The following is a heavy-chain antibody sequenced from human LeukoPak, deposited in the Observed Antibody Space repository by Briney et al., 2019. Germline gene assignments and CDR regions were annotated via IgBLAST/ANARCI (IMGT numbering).Heavy chain of an antibody. CDR3: ARDGNRDGDMDV. V-gene: IGHV3-23*01. J-gene: IGHJ6*03. D-gene: IGHD1-1*01. Sequence: GGSLRLSCAASGFTFSSYAMSWVRQAPGKGLEWVPAISGSGGSTYYADSVKGRFTISRDNSKDTLYLQMNSLRAEDTAVYYCARDGNRDGDMDVWGKGTTVTVSS. CDR1: GFTFSSYA. CDR2: ISGSGGST.